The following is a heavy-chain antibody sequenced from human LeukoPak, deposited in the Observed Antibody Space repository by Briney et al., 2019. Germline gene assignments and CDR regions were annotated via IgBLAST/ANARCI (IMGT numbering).Heavy chain of an antibody. CDR2: MSSSGSTM. V-gene: IGHV3-48*01. CDR3: ARDLGFSY. Sequence: GGSLRLSCAASGFTFSSYSMNWVRQDPGEGLEWISYMSSSGSTMYYADSVKGRFTISRDNAKNSLYLQMNSLRAEDTAVYYCARDLGFSYWGQGTLVTVSS. J-gene: IGHJ4*02. CDR1: GFTFSSYS.